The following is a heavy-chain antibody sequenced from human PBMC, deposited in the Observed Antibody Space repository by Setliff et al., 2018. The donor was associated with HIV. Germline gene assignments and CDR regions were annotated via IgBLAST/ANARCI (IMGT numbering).Heavy chain of an antibody. Sequence: PSETLSLTCSVSGDSISNYFRTWIRQPAGKGLEWIGRINTRGNTNYNPSPKSRVTMSIDTSKNQFSLNLASVTAADTAVYYCAIHFDTSGHYSPIDSWGQGTLVTVSS. J-gene: IGHJ4*02. D-gene: IGHD3-22*01. V-gene: IGHV4-4*07. CDR3: AIHFDTSGHYSPIDS. CDR2: INTRGNT. CDR1: GDSISNYF.